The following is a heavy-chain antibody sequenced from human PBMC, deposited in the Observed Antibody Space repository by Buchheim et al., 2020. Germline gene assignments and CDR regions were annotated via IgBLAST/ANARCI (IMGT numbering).Heavy chain of an antibody. J-gene: IGHJ4*02. CDR1: GFTFSSYG. D-gene: IGHD3-22*01. CDR2: ISYDGSNK. V-gene: IGHV3-30*18. Sequence: QVQLVESGGGVVQPGRSLRLSCAASGFTFSSYGMHWVRQAPGKGLEWVAVISYDGSNKYYADSVKGRFTISRDNSKNTLYLQMNSLRAEDTAVYYCAKVLSYYDSSGPTHWGQGTL. CDR3: AKVLSYYDSSGPTH.